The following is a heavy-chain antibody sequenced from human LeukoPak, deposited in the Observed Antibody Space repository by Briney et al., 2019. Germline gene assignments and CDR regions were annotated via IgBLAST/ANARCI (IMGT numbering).Heavy chain of an antibody. CDR1: GLTFSSYA. D-gene: IGHD3-10*01. CDR2: ISASSDST. J-gene: IGHJ5*02. CDR3: AKVRSTMVRGVLDP. V-gene: IGHV3-23*01. Sequence: GGSLRLSCAASGLTFSSYAMSWVRQAPGKGLEWVSGISASSDSTYYADSVKGRFTISRDNSKNTLYLHMNSLRAEDTAVYYCAKVRSTMVRGVLDPWGQGTLVTVSS.